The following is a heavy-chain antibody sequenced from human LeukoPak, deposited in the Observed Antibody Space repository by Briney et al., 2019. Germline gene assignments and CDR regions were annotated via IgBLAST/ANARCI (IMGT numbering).Heavy chain of an antibody. Sequence: GGSLRLSCAASGFTFSSYSMNWVRQAPGKGLEWVSSISSSSSYIYYADSVKGRFTISRDNAKNSLYLQMNSLRAEDTAVYYCARAPDKYSSGWYFAFDIRGQGTMVTVSS. CDR3: ARAPDKYSSGWYFAFDI. V-gene: IGHV3-21*01. J-gene: IGHJ3*02. CDR2: ISSSSSYI. CDR1: GFTFSSYS. D-gene: IGHD6-19*01.